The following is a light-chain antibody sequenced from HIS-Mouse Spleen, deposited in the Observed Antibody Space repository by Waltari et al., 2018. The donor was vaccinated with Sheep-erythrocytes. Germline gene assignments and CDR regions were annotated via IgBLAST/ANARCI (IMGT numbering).Light chain of an antibody. CDR3: YSTDSSGNHRV. CDR2: EDS. V-gene: IGLV3-10*01. Sequence: SSELTQPPSVSVSPGQTASITCSGDALPKTYAYWYQQKSGQAPVLVIYEDSKRPSGIPERFSGSSSGTMATLTISGAQVEDEADYYCYSTDSSGNHRVFGTGTKVTVL. J-gene: IGLJ1*01. CDR1: ALPKTY.